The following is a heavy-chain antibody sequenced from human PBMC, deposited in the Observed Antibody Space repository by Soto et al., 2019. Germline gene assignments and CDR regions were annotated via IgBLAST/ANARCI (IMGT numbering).Heavy chain of an antibody. D-gene: IGHD2-15*01. CDR1: GFTFSNFG. Sequence: QVQLVESGGGVVQPGRSLRLSCAASGFTFSNFGMHWVRQAPGKGLEWVATISSDGSDKYYSDSVKGRFTISRDNSKNTLFLKMNSLRVEDTAVYYCAKGSDVARQELDYWGQGTLVTVSS. CDR2: ISSDGSDK. CDR3: AKGSDVARQELDY. V-gene: IGHV3-30*18. J-gene: IGHJ4*02.